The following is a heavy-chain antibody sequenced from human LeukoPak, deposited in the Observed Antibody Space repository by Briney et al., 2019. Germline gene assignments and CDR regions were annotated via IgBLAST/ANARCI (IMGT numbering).Heavy chain of an antibody. J-gene: IGHJ6*02. Sequence: ASVKLSCTASGYTFTGYYMHWVRQAPGQGLEWMGWINPNSGGTNYAQKFQGRVTMTRDTSISTAYMELSRLRSDDTAVYYCAREDGTTIFGVVISYYYGMDVWGQGTTVTVSS. CDR3: AREDGTTIFGVVISYYYGMDV. CDR1: GYTFTGYY. CDR2: INPNSGGT. D-gene: IGHD3-3*01. V-gene: IGHV1-2*02.